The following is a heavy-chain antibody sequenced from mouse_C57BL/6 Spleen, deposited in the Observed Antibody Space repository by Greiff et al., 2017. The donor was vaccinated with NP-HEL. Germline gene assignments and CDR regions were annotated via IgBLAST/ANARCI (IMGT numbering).Heavy chain of an antibody. CDR1: GYTFTSYW. V-gene: IGHV1-61*01. CDR3: ARWTDAYFDY. Sequence: QVQLKQPGAELVRPGSSVKLSCKASGYTFTSYWMDWVKQRPGQGLEWIGNIYPSDSETHYNQKFKDKATLTVDKSSSTAYMQLSSLTSEDSAVYYCARWTDAYFDYWGQGTTLTVSS. CDR2: IYPSDSET. J-gene: IGHJ2*01.